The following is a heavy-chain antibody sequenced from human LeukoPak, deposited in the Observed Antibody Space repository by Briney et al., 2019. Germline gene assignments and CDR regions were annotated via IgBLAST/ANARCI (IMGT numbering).Heavy chain of an antibody. CDR1: GGSISSYY. D-gene: IGHD4-17*01. V-gene: IGHV4-59*12. CDR3: ARDAYGDFSRWFDP. CDR2: IYYSVST. Sequence: PSETLSLTCTVSGGSISSYYWSWIRQPPGKGLEWIEYIYYSVSTYYNPSLKSRVTISVDTSKNQFSLKLSSVTAADTAVYYCARDAYGDFSRWFDPWGQGTLVTVSS. J-gene: IGHJ5*02.